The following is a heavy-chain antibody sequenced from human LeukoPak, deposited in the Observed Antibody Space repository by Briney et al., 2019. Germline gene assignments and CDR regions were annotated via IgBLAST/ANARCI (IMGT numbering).Heavy chain of an antibody. J-gene: IGHJ3*02. V-gene: IGHV3-7*01. CDR2: IKQDGSDK. Sequence: GGSLRLSCAASGFTFTKYWMTWVRQAPGKGLEWVGNIKQDGSDKNYMDSVKGRFTISRDNTKNSVYLQMSSLRAEDTAVYYCAKDITIFGVVIDDDAFDIWGQGTMVTVSS. CDR3: AKDITIFGVVIDDDAFDI. CDR1: GFTFTKYW. D-gene: IGHD3-3*01.